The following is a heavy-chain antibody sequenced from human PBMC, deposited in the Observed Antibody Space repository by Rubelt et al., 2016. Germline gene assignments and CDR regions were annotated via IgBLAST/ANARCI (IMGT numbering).Heavy chain of an antibody. D-gene: IGHD6-19*01. CDR1: GFTVSSIY. CDR3: ARLPTGYNSGLYDGGWFDP. CDR2: ISSSSNTI. Sequence: EVQLVESGGGLVQPGGSLRLSCAASGFTVSSIYMNWVRQAPGKGLEWVSYISSSSNTIYYAVSVKGRFISSRDNAKNSLYLQMNSLTAEDTAVYYCARLPTGYNSGLYDGGWFDPWGQGTLVTVSS. V-gene: IGHV3-48*04. J-gene: IGHJ5*02.